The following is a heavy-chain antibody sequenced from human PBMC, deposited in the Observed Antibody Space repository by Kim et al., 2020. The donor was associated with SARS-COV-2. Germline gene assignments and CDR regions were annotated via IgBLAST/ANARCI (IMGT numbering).Heavy chain of an antibody. V-gene: IGHV3-53*01. CDR2: LYSPTNT. CDR3: ARVRVTNKQSPSRGVLHAFDI. Sequence: GGSLRLSCAVSGFTASSHYMTWVRQAPGQGLEWVSILYSPTNTQYADSVRGRFTISRDYSRNTVHLQMSSLRVDDTAVYYCARVRVTNKQSPSRGVLHAFDIWGQGTMVTVSS. D-gene: IGHD3-10*01. J-gene: IGHJ3*02. CDR1: GFTASSHY.